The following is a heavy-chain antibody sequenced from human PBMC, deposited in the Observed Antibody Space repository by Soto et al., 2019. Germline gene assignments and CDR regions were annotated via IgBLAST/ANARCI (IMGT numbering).Heavy chain of an antibody. CDR3: ARGPHRAIDYDFWSGYYSRGGWFDP. CDR1: GGTLGCYY. D-gene: IGHD3-3*01. Sequence: SEPMAQWCAVDGGTLGCYYWRLIRPPPGKGVEWIGEINHSGSTNYNPSLKSRVTISVDTSKNQVSLKLSSVTAADTAVYYCARGPHRAIDYDFWSGYYSRGGWFDPWGQGTLVTVSS. J-gene: IGHJ5*02. V-gene: IGHV4-34*01. CDR2: INHSGST.